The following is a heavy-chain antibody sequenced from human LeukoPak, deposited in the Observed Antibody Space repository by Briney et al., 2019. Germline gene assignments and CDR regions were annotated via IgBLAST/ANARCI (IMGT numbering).Heavy chain of an antibody. J-gene: IGHJ4*02. CDR1: GGSISSSSYY. D-gene: IGHD1-1*01. CDR2: IYYSGST. Sequence: LETLSLTCTVSGGSISSSSYYWGWIRQPPGKGLEWIGSIYYSGSTYYNPSLKSRVTISLDTSKNQFSLNLNSVTAADTAVYYCARERSGYFDYWGQGTLVTVSS. CDR3: ARERSGYFDY. V-gene: IGHV4-39*07.